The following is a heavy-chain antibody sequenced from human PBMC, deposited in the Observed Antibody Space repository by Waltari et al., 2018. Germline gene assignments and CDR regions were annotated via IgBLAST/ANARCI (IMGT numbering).Heavy chain of an antibody. CDR2: IYYSGST. Sequence: IGYIYYSGSTNYNPSLKSRVTISVDTSKNQFSLKLSSVTAADTAVYYCARANLMWVLQVVPTWFDPWGQGTLVTVSS. J-gene: IGHJ5*02. CDR3: ARANLMWVLQVVPTWFDP. V-gene: IGHV4-59*01. D-gene: IGHD3-22*01.